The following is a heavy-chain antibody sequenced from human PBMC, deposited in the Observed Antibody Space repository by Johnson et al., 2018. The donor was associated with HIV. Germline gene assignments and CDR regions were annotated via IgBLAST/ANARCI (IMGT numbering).Heavy chain of an antibody. CDR3: AKGAAAAGPDAFDI. CDR1: GFTVSSNY. CDR2: IYSGGST. D-gene: IGHD6-13*01. Sequence: VQLVESGGGVVQPGRSLRLSCAASGFTVSSNYMSWVRQAPGKGLEWVSVIYSGGSTYYADSVQGRFTISRDNSKNTLYLQMNSLRAEDTAVYYCAKGAAAAGPDAFDIWGQGTMVTVSS. J-gene: IGHJ3*02. V-gene: IGHV3-66*01.